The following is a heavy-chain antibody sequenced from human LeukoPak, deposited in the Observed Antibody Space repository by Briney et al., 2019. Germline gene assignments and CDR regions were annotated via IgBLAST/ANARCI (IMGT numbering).Heavy chain of an antibody. CDR1: GFTFSGFE. CDR3: ARVWGVMNDY. D-gene: IGHD3-16*01. CDR2: IVSGGSRI. J-gene: IGHJ4*02. V-gene: IGHV3-48*03. Sequence: GGSLRPSCAASGFTFSGFEMNWVRQAPGKGLEWVSYIVSGGSRIYYADSVKGRFTISRDNAKNSLYLQMNSLRAEDAAVYYCARVWGVMNDYWGQGTLVTVSS.